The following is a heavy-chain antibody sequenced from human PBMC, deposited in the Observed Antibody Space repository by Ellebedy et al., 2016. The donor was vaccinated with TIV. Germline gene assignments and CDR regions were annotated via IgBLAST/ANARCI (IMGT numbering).Heavy chain of an antibody. CDR3: ARCTGWYADY. V-gene: IGHV3-23*01. J-gene: IGHJ4*02. CDR1: GFTFSRYA. D-gene: IGHD6-19*01. Sequence: GGSLRLXXAASGFTFSRYAMSWVRQAPGKGLEWVSGLTAGGETTYYADSVKGRFTISRDNSKSTLYLQMNSLTAEDTALYYCARCTGWYADYWGQGTRVTVSS. CDR2: LTAGGETT.